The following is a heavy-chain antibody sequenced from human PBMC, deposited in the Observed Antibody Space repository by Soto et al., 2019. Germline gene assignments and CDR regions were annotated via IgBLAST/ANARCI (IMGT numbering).Heavy chain of an antibody. CDR2: ISSSGSTI. J-gene: IGHJ4*02. CDR3: ARDDAGMGVVTSFDY. V-gene: IGHV3-48*03. D-gene: IGHD2-15*01. Sequence: GVLRLSCAASGFTFSSYEMNWVRQAPGKGLEWVSYISSSGSTIYYADSVKGRFTISRDNAKNSLYLQMNSLRAEDTAVYYCARDDAGMGVVTSFDYWGQGTLVTVSS. CDR1: GFTFSSYE.